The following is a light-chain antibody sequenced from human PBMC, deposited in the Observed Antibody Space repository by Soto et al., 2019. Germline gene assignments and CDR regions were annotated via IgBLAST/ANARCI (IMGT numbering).Light chain of an antibody. CDR1: ISDVGSYNL. J-gene: IGLJ1*01. CDR3: CSYAGYSTLV. V-gene: IGLV2-23*03. CDR2: EGS. Sequence: QPLLTEPASRSGSRGQSSTISCTGTISDVGSYNLVSWYQQHPGKAPKVMISEGSKRPSGVSNRFSGSKSGNTACLTISGLQAEDEADYYCCSYAGYSTLVFGSGTKVNVL.